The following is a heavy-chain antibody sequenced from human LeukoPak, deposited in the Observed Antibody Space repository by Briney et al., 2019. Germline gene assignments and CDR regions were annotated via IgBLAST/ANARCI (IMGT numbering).Heavy chain of an antibody. CDR1: GFTVSSNY. D-gene: IGHD5-24*01. J-gene: IGHJ3*02. CDR2: IYSGGST. Sequence: PGGSLRLSCAASGFTVSSNYMSWVRQAPGKGLEWVSVIYSGGSTYYADSVKGRFTISRDNSKNTLYLQMNSLRAEDTAVYYCASAAKEMATIPPHAFDIWGQGTMVTVSS. V-gene: IGHV3-53*01. CDR3: ASAAKEMATIPPHAFDI.